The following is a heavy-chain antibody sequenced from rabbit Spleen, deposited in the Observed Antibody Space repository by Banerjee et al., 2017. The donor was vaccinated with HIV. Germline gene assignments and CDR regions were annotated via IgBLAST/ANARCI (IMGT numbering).Heavy chain of an antibody. CDR2: IDVVFGST. CDR1: GLDLNSNYW. Sequence: QEQLEESGGDLVKPGASLTLTCKASGLDLNSNYWICWVRQAPGKGLEWIACIDVVFGSTYYASSVNDRFTISSHNAQNTLYLQLNSLTVADTATYFCARFTGEAGYGYATLWGPGTLVTVS. CDR3: ARFTGEAGYGYATL. D-gene: IGHD6-1*01. J-gene: IGHJ4*01. V-gene: IGHV1S43*01.